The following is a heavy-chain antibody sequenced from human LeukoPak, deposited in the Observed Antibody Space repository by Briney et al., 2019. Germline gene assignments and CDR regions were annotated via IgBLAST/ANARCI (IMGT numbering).Heavy chain of an antibody. D-gene: IGHD3-9*01. J-gene: IGHJ4*02. Sequence: PSETLSLTCAVYGGSFSGYYWSWIRQPPGKGLEWIGEINHSGSTNYNPSLESRATISVDTSKNQFSLKLTSVTAADTAVYFCARGEDFERYYLAYWGQGTLVTVSS. CDR3: ARGEDFERYYLAY. CDR2: INHSGST. CDR1: GGSFSGYY. V-gene: IGHV4-34*01.